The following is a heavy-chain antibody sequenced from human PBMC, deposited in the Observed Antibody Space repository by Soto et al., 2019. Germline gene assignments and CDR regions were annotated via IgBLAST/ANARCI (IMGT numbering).Heavy chain of an antibody. V-gene: IGHV3-33*01. D-gene: IGHD3-3*01. CDR2: IWYDGSKK. CDR3: ARIQLFGRPQLAIDY. CDR1: GFPFSSYG. Sequence: GGSLRLSCAASGFPFSSYGMHWVRQAPGKGLEWVAVIWYDGSKKYYVDSVKGRFTISRDNSKSTLYLQMDSLRVEDTAVYYCARIQLFGRPQLAIDYWGQGTLVTVSS. J-gene: IGHJ4*02.